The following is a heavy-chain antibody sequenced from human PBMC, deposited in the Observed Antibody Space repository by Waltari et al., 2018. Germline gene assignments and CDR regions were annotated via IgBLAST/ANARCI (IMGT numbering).Heavy chain of an antibody. D-gene: IGHD3-10*01. J-gene: IGHJ4*02. CDR3: ARLDNYDSGSYGFDW. Sequence: GWGRSPPGKGLGWIGSIFYRGSPYYTPSLRSRVTMSVDTSKSQFSLRLTSVTAADTAVYYCARLDNYDSGSYGFDWWGQGTLVTVSS. CDR2: IFYRGSP. V-gene: IGHV4-39*01.